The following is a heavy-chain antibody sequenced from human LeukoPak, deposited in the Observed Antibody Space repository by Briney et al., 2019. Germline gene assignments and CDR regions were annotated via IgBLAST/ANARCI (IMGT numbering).Heavy chain of an antibody. J-gene: IGHJ4*02. V-gene: IGHV1-2*02. D-gene: IGHD4-17*01. CDR1: GTYSLNELS. CDR2: INPNSGGT. Sequence: ASVKVSCKVSGTYSLNELSMHWVRQAPGKGLEWMGWINPNSGGTNYAQKFQGRVTMTADTSTSTVYMELRSLKSDDTAVYYCATEGGWQPTDYGDNVYWGQGTLVTVSS. CDR3: ATEGGWQPTDYGDNVY.